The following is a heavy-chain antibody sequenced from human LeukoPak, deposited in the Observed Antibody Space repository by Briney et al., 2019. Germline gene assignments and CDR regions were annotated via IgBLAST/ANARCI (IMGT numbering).Heavy chain of an antibody. CDR3: ARDLGGVTTGHDAFDI. J-gene: IGHJ3*02. D-gene: IGHD1-1*01. CDR2: IYYSGRT. Sequence: SETLSLTCTVSGGSISSYYWSWIRQPPGKGLEWIAYIYYSGRTNYNPSLKSRVTISVDTSNNQFSLRLNSVSAADTAVYYCARDLGGVTTGHDAFDIWGQGTMVTVSS. CDR1: GGSISSYY. V-gene: IGHV4-59*01.